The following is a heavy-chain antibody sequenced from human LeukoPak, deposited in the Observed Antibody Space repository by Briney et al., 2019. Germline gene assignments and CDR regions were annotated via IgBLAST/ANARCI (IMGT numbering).Heavy chain of an antibody. V-gene: IGHV3-74*03. J-gene: IGHJ4*02. D-gene: IGHD6-13*01. CDR1: GFPFSPYW. CDR2: INNDGSST. Sequence: GGSLRLSCVASGFPFSPYWMHWVRQAPGKGLVWVSRINNDGSSTMYANSVKGRFTISRGNARNTLYLQMNSLRDDDTAVYYCARDYNSSPDYWGQGTLVSVSS. CDR3: ARDYNSSPDY.